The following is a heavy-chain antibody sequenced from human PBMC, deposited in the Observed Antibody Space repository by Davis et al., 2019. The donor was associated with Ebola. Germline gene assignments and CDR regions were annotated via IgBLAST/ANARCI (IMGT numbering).Heavy chain of an antibody. CDR3: ARVGGPVTIFGVVKGYYYGMDV. D-gene: IGHD3-3*01. Sequence: GESLKISCAASGFTFSSYSMNWVRQAPGKGLEWVSSISSSSSYIYYADSVKGRFTISRDNAKNSLYLQMNSLRAEDTAVYYCARVGGPVTIFGVVKGYYYGMDVWGQGTTVTVSS. CDR2: ISSSSSYI. V-gene: IGHV3-21*01. J-gene: IGHJ6*02. CDR1: GFTFSSYS.